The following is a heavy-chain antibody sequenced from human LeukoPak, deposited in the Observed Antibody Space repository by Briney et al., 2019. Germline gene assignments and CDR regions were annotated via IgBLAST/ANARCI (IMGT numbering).Heavy chain of an antibody. J-gene: IGHJ4*02. Sequence: PGRSLRRSCAASGFTFSSSAMSWVRQAPGKGLEWVSAISNNGGYTYYADSVQGRFTISRDNSKSTLCLQMNSLRAEDTAVYYGAKQLGYCSDGSCYFPYWGQGTLVTVSS. CDR1: GFTFSSSA. D-gene: IGHD2-15*01. V-gene: IGHV3-23*01. CDR3: AKQLGYCSDGSCYFPY. CDR2: ISNNGGYT.